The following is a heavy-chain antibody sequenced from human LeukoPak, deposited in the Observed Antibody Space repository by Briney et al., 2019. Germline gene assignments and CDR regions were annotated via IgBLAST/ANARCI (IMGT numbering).Heavy chain of an antibody. CDR1: GGSISSSSYY. J-gene: IGHJ4*02. D-gene: IGHD3-22*01. CDR3: ASSYDSSGYTAH. V-gene: IGHV4-39*01. CDR2: IYYSGST. Sequence: PSETLSLTCTVSGGSISSSSYYWGWIRQPPGKGLEWIGSIYYSGSTYYNPSLKSRVTISVDTSKNQFSLKLSSVTAADTAVYYCASSYDSSGYTAHWGQGTLVTVSS.